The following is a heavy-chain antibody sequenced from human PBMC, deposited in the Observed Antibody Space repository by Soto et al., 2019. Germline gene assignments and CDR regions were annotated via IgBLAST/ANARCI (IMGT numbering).Heavy chain of an antibody. CDR3: ASGGILTGYKNWFDP. Sequence: QVQLQQWGAGLLKPSETLSLTCAVYGGSFSGYYWSWIRQPPGKGLEWIGEINHSGSTNYNPSLTSRVTISVDTSKNQFSLKLSSVTAADTAVYYCASGGILTGYKNWFDPWGQGTLVTVSS. V-gene: IGHV4-34*01. CDR2: INHSGST. J-gene: IGHJ5*02. CDR1: GGSFSGYY. D-gene: IGHD3-9*01.